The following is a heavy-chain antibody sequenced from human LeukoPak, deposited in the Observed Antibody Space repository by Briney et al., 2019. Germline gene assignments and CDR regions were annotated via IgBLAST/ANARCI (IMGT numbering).Heavy chain of an antibody. D-gene: IGHD6-6*01. CDR1: GYTFTSYG. V-gene: IGHV1-18*01. J-gene: IGHJ6*03. CDR3: ARSPHQYSSSFYYYYYMDV. CDR2: ISAYNGNT. Sequence: GASVKVSCKASGYTFTSYGISWVRQAPGQGLEWMGWISAYNGNTNYAQKLQGRVTMTTDTSTSTAYMELRSLRSDDTAVYYCARSPHQYSSSFYYYYYMDVWGKGTTVTVFS.